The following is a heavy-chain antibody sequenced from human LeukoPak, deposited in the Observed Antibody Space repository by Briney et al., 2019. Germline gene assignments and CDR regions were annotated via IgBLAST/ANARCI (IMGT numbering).Heavy chain of an antibody. D-gene: IGHD1-26*01. CDR2: INHSGST. J-gene: IGHJ4*02. CDR3: ASVTGVVGAVDY. Sequence: SETLSLTCAVYGGSFSGYYWSWIRQPPGKGLEWIGEINHSGSTNYNPSLKSRVTISVDTSKNQFSLKLSSVTAADTAVYYCASVTGVVGAVDYWGQGTLVTVSS. V-gene: IGHV4-34*01. CDR1: GGSFSGYY.